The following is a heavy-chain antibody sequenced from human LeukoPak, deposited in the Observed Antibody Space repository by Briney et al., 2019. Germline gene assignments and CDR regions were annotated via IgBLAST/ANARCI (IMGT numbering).Heavy chain of an antibody. CDR1: GGSFSGYY. J-gene: IGHJ5*02. Sequence: SETLSLTCAVYGGSFSGYYWSWIRQPPGKGLEWIGEINHSGSTNYNPSLKSRVTISVDTSKNQFSLKLSSVTAADTAVYYCARGPTIVLRYFDWYHPCCRWFDPWGQGTLVTVSS. D-gene: IGHD3-9*01. V-gene: IGHV4-34*01. CDR3: ARGPTIVLRYFDWYHPCCRWFDP. CDR2: INHSGST.